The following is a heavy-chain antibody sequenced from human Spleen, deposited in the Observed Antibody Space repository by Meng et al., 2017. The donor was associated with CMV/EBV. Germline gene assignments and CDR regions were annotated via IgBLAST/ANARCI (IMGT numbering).Heavy chain of an antibody. D-gene: IGHD2-15*01. CDR2: MNPNSGNT. V-gene: IGHV1-8*01. CDR1: GYTFSRYD. Sequence: ASVKVSCKASGYTFSRYDINWVRQASGQGLEWMGWMNPNSGNTGYSQKFQGRVTMTRDTSISTAYMELSSLRSEDTAVYYCARGPIDSVSNWGQGTLVTVSS. CDR3: ARGPIDSVSN. J-gene: IGHJ4*02.